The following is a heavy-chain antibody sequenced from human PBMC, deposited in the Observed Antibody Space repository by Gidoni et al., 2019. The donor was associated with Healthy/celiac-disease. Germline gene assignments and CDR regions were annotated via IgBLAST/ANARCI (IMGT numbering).Heavy chain of an antibody. CDR2: IYTSGST. CDR3: ARDGPHSSSWYTGDYFDY. CDR1: GGSISSYY. D-gene: IGHD6-13*01. J-gene: IGHJ4*02. Sequence: QVQLQESGPGLVKPSETLSLTCTVSGGSISSYYWSWIRQPAGKGLEWIGRIYTSGSTHYNPSLKSRVTMSVDTSKNQFSLKLSSVTAADTAVYYCARDGPHSSSWYTGDYFDYWGQGTLVTVSS. V-gene: IGHV4-4*07.